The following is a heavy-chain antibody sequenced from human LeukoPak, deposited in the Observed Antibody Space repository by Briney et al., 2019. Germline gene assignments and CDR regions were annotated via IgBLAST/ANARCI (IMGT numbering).Heavy chain of an antibody. J-gene: IGHJ4*02. CDR1: GFTFGIYS. Sequence: GGSLRLSCAASGFTFGIYSMNWVRQAPGKGLEWVSSISSSSSYIYYADSVKGRFTISRDNAKNSLYLQMNSLRAEDTAVYYCARVSSGITHNDWGQGTLVTVSS. V-gene: IGHV3-21*01. CDR3: ARVSSGITHND. CDR2: ISSSSSYI. D-gene: IGHD3-10*01.